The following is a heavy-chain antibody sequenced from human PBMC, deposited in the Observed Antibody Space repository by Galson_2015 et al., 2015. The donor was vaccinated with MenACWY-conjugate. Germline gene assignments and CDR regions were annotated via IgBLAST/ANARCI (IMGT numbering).Heavy chain of an antibody. CDR1: GFTFSDYC. V-gene: IGHV3-74*01. J-gene: IGHJ5*02. CDR2: LCGDGSGK. D-gene: IGHD1-1*01. Sequence: SLRLSCAASGFTFSDYCMHWVRQAPGKGLVWVSRLCGDGSGKTYAGSVKGRFSISMDNAKTTLYLQMNSLRAEDTAMHYCGRIGTPYNFGSPWGQGTLVTVSS. CDR3: GRIGTPYNFGSP.